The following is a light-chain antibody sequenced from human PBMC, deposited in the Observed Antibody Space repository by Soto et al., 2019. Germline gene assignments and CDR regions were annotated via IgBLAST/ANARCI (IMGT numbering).Light chain of an antibody. Sequence: EIVLTQSPGTLSLSPGERATLSCRASQSVSSSYFTWYQQKPGQAPRLLMYGASSRATGIPDRFSGSGSGTDFTLTISRLEPEDFAVYYCQQFGSSPYTFGQGTKVEIK. CDR1: QSVSSSY. J-gene: IGKJ2*01. CDR2: GAS. CDR3: QQFGSSPYT. V-gene: IGKV3-20*01.